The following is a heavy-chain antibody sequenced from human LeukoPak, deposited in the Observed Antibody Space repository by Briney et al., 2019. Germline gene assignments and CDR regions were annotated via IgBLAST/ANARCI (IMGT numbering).Heavy chain of an antibody. Sequence: SETPSLTCAVYGGSFSGYYWSWIRQPPGKGLEWIGEINHSGSTNYNPSLKSRVTISVDTSKNQFSLKLSSVTAADTAVYYCARGPPITMIVVVNDENFDYWGQGTLVTVSS. CDR1: GGSFSGYY. J-gene: IGHJ4*02. CDR3: ARGPPITMIVVVNDENFDY. V-gene: IGHV4-34*01. D-gene: IGHD3-22*01. CDR2: INHSGST.